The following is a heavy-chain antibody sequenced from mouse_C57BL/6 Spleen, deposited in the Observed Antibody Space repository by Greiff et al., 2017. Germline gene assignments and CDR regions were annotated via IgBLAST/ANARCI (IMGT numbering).Heavy chain of an antibody. CDR2: IYPNSGST. V-gene: IGHV1-64*01. Sequence: VQLQQPGAELVKPGASVKLSCKASGYTFTSYWMHWVKQRPGQGLEWIGMIYPNSGSTNYNEKFKSKATLTVDKSSSTAYMQLSSLTSEDSAVFYCSRGVYYDSYCYFDVWGTGTTVTVSS. D-gene: IGHD1-1*01. CDR1: GYTFTSYW. CDR3: SRGVYYDSYCYFDV. J-gene: IGHJ1*03.